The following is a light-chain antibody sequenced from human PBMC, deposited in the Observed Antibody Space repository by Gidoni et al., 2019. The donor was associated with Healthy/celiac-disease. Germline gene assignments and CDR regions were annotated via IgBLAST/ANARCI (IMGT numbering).Light chain of an antibody. Sequence: DTQMTQSPSSLSASVGDRVTITCRASQSISSYVKLSQQKPGKAPKRLIYAASSLQSGVPSRFSGSGSGTDFTLTISSLQPEDFATYYCQQSYSTPRTFGQGTKVEIK. CDR1: QSISSY. J-gene: IGKJ1*01. CDR2: AAS. CDR3: QQSYSTPRT. V-gene: IGKV1-39*01.